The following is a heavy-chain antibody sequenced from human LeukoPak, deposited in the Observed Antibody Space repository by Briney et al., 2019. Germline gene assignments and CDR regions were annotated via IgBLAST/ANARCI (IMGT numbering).Heavy chain of an antibody. J-gene: IGHJ4*02. V-gene: IGHV3-23*01. CDR1: GVTLSTYA. D-gene: IGHD5-24*01. CDR3: AREGKWLQLRYFDY. CDR2: ISSSGSGDNT. Sequence: GGSLRLSCAASGVTLSTYAMSWARQAPGKGLEWVSGISSSGSGDNTYYADSVKGRFTISRDTSNNTLYLQMNSLRADDTAVYYCAREGKWLQLRYFDYWGQGTLVTVSS.